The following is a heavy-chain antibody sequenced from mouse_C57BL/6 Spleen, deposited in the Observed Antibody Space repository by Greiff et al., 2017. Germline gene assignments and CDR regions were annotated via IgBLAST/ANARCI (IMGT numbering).Heavy chain of an antibody. CDR1: GYSFTDYN. CDR2: INPNYGTT. Sequence: VQLQQSGPELVKPGASVKISCKASGYSFTDYNMNWVKQSNGKSLEWIGVINPNYGTTSYNQKFKGKATLTVAQSSSTAYMQLNSLTSEDYAVYYCGRGGYYYGSSSCYAMDYWGQGTSVTVSS. V-gene: IGHV1-39*01. CDR3: GRGGYYYGSSSCYAMDY. D-gene: IGHD1-1*01. J-gene: IGHJ4*01.